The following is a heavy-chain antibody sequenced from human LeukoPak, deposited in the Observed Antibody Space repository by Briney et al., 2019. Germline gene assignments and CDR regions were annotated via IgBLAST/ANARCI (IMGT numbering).Heavy chain of an antibody. CDR3: ASRSAGYYDSSGAFDI. Sequence: SVKVSCKASGYTFTSYAISWVRQAPGQGLEWMGGIIPIFGTANYAQKFQGRVTITADESTSTAYMELSSLRSEDTAVYYCASRSAGYYDSSGAFDIWGQGTMVTVSS. V-gene: IGHV1-69*13. D-gene: IGHD3-22*01. CDR1: GYTFTSYA. J-gene: IGHJ3*02. CDR2: IIPIFGTA.